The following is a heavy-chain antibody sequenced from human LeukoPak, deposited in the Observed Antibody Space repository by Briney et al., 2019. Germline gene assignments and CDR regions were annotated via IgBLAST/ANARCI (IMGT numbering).Heavy chain of an antibody. Sequence: GGSLRLSCAASGFTFSSYSMNWVRQAPGKGLEWVSSISSSSSYIYYADSVKGRFTISRDNAKNSLYLQMNSLRAEDTAVYYCARDFPAYYYDSSGYKKDFDYWGQGTLVTVSS. CDR2: ISSSSSYI. J-gene: IGHJ4*02. D-gene: IGHD3-22*01. CDR1: GFTFSSYS. V-gene: IGHV3-21*01. CDR3: ARDFPAYYYDSSGYKKDFDY.